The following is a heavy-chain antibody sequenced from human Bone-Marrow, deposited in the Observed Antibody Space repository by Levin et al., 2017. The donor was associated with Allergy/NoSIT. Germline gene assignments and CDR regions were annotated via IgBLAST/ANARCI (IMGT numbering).Heavy chain of an antibody. D-gene: IGHD5-18*01. CDR1: GYTFTSYG. CDR2: ISAYNGNT. Sequence: GESLKISCKASGYTFTSYGISWVRQAPGQGLEWMGWISAYNGNTNYAQKLQGRVTMTTDTSTSTAYMELRSLRSDDTAVYYCARPRGYSYGPDGEFDYWGQGTLVTVSS. CDR3: ARPRGYSYGPDGEFDY. J-gene: IGHJ4*02. V-gene: IGHV1-18*01.